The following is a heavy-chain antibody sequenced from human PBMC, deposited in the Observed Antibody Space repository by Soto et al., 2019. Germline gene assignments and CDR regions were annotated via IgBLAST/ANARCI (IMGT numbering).Heavy chain of an antibody. CDR1: VTFSTFA. Sequence: SLRLSCEASVTFSTFAMTWVRQAPGKGLDWVSSISASGGSTYYADSVKGRFTISRDNSKNILYVQMNSLTAEDSAVYYCVLRMETDHYYGIDVWGQGTTVTVSS. D-gene: IGHD2-15*01. V-gene: IGHV3-23*01. J-gene: IGHJ6*02. CDR3: VLRMETDHYYGIDV. CDR2: ISASGGST.